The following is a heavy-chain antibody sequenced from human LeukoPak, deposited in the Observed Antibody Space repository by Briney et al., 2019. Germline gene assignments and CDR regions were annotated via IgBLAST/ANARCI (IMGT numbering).Heavy chain of an antibody. V-gene: IGHV3-15*04. D-gene: IGHD6-6*01. J-gene: IGHJ4*02. CDR3: VWSSTWNRRFYLDQ. Sequence: GGSLRLSYAASGFTFNLAWMSWVRQTPGKGLQWVARIAVTPDGPATDYATPVRGRFTISRDDSRNMVYLRMSSLRTDDTAVYYCVWSSTWNRRFYLDQSGQGTLVTVSS. CDR2: IAVTPDGPAT. CDR1: GFTFNLAW.